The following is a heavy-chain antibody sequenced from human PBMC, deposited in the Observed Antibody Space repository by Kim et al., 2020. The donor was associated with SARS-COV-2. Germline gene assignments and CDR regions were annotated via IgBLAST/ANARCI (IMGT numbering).Heavy chain of an antibody. V-gene: IGHV1-69*13. D-gene: IGHD2-8*01. Sequence: SVKVSCKASGGSFSHYDFNWVRQAPGQGLEWMGGIIPISATLNYAQQFQGRLTITADESTNTVYMELSSLRSEDTAFYYCARDNDDGVAIYALEIWGPGTMVIVSS. CDR2: IIPISATL. J-gene: IGHJ3*02. CDR1: GGSFSHYD. CDR3: ARDNDDGVAIYALEI.